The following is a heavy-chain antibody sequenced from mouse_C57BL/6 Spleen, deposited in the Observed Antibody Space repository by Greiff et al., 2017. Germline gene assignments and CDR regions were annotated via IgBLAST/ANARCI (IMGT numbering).Heavy chain of an antibody. CDR2: ISYDGSN. Sequence: EVKLVESGPGLVKPSQSLSLTCSVTGYSITSGYYWNWIRQFPGNKLEWMGYISYDGSNNYNPSLKNRISITRDTSKNQFFLKLNSVTTEDTATYYCARVTTVSAGFAYWGQGTLVTVSA. D-gene: IGHD1-1*01. CDR1: GYSITSGYY. V-gene: IGHV3-6*01. J-gene: IGHJ3*01. CDR3: ARVTTVSAGFAY.